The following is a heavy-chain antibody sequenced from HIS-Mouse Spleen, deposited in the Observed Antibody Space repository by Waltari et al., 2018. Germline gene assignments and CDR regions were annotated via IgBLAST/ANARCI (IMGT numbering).Heavy chain of an antibody. CDR1: GYTFTGYY. D-gene: IGHD3-3*01. J-gene: IGHJ4*02. Sequence: QVQLVQSGAEVKKPGASVKVSCKASGYTFTGYYMHWVRQAPGQGLEGRGWINPNRGGTNYGQKFQGRVTMTRDTSISTAYMELSRLRSDDTAVYYCARDLLYDFWSGYRDYWGQGTLVTVSS. CDR2: INPNRGGT. V-gene: IGHV1-2*02. CDR3: ARDLLYDFWSGYRDY.